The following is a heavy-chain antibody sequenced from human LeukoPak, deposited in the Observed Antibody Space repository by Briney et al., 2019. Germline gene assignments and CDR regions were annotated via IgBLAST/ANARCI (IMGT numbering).Heavy chain of an antibody. V-gene: IGHV4-39*07. CDR2: INHSGST. D-gene: IGHD5-18*01. J-gene: IGHJ4*02. CDR3: AGGRIQLWLRHAYYFDY. Sequence: SETLSLTCTVSGGSISSSSYYWGWIRQPPGKGLEWIGEINHSGSTNYNPSLKSRVTISVDTSKNQFSLKLSSVTAADTAVYYCAGGRIQLWLRHAYYFDYWGQGTLVTVSS. CDR1: GGSISSSSYY.